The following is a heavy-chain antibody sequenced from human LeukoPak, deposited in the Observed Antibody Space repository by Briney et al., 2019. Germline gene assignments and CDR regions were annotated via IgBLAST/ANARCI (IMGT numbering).Heavy chain of an antibody. D-gene: IGHD2-2*01. Sequence: WASVKVSCKASGGTFSSYAISWVRQAPGQGLEWMGGIIPIFGTANYAQKFQGRVTITADESTSTAYMELSSLRSEDTAVYYCAREYCSSTSCYGFDPWGQGTLVTVSS. CDR2: IIPIFGTA. V-gene: IGHV1-69*13. J-gene: IGHJ5*02. CDR3: AREYCSSTSCYGFDP. CDR1: GGTFSSYA.